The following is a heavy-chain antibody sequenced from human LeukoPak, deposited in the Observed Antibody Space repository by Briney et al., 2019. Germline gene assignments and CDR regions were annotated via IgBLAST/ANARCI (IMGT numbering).Heavy chain of an antibody. V-gene: IGHV4-38-2*01. CDR1: GYSLSSGYY. Sequence: KPSETLSLTCAVSGYSLSSGYYWGWIRQAPGKGLEWIGSIYHSGSTYYNPSLKSRVAISVDTSKNQFSLKLSSVTAADTAVYYCARRLQPFDYWGQGTLVTVSS. J-gene: IGHJ4*02. CDR2: IYHSGST. D-gene: IGHD4-11*01. CDR3: ARRLQPFDY.